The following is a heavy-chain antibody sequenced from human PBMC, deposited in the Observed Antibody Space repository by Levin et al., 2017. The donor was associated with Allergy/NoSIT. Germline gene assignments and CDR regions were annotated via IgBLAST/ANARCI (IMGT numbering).Heavy chain of an antibody. CDR2: IVPFYGTT. CDR3: ARDKPGIVGSSEAFDI. J-gene: IGHJ3*02. Sequence: PLASVKVSCKASGGTFSTDGITWVRQAPGQGLEWMGEIVPFYGTTTYSQNFRGRVTITAHASTSTVYMELSSLTSEDTAMYYCARDKPGIVGSSEAFDIWGQGTMVTVSS. CDR1: GGTFSTDG. D-gene: IGHD1-26*01. V-gene: IGHV1-69*13.